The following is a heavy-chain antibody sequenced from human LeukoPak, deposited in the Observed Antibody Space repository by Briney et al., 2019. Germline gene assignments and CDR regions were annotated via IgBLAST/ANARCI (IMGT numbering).Heavy chain of an antibody. CDR2: IIPILGIA. CDR1: GGTFSSYA. J-gene: IGHJ4*02. CDR3: ARVMGTFGYSYGFDY. V-gene: IGHV1-69*04. D-gene: IGHD5-18*01. Sequence: ASVKVSCKASGGTFSSYAISWVRQAPGQGLEWMGRIIPILGIANYAQKFQGRVTITADKSTSTAYMELSSLRSEDTAVYYCARVMGTFGYSYGFDYWGQGTLVTVSS.